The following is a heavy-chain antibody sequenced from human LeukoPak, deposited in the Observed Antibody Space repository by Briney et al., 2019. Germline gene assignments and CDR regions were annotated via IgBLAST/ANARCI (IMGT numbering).Heavy chain of an antibody. CDR3: ARGTESSGWLNWFDP. V-gene: IGHV3-64*01. J-gene: IGHJ5*02. Sequence: GGSLRLSCAASGFTFSSYAMHWVRQAPGKGLEYVPAISSNGGSTYYANSVKGRFTISRDNSKNTLYLQMGSLRAEDMAVYYCARGTESSGWLNWFDPWGQGTLVTVSS. D-gene: IGHD6-19*01. CDR1: GFTFSSYA. CDR2: ISSNGGST.